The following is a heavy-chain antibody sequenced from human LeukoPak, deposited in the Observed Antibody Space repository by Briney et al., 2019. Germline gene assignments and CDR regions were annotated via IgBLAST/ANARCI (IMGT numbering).Heavy chain of an antibody. D-gene: IGHD3-22*01. J-gene: IGHJ5*02. CDR3: ARLKYENWFDP. CDR2: INHSGST. V-gene: IGHV4-34*01. Sequence: KTSETLSLTCAVYGGSFSGYYWSWIRQPPGXXXEWIGEINHSGSTNYNPSLKSRVTISLDTSKNQFSLKLRSVTAADTAVYYCARLKYENWFDPWGQGTLVTVSS. CDR1: GGSFSGYY.